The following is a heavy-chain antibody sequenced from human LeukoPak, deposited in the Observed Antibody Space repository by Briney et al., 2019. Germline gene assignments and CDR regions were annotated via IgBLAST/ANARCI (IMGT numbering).Heavy chain of an antibody. CDR2: ISYDGSNK. D-gene: IGHD6-6*01. V-gene: IGHV3-30*07. J-gene: IGHJ4*02. Sequence: GGSLRLSCAASGFTFTSYAMHWVRQAPGKGLEWVAVISYDGSNKYYADSVKGRFTISRDNSKNTLYLQMNSLRAEDTAVYYCAKDASSSSYFDYWGQGTLVTVSS. CDR3: AKDASSSSYFDY. CDR1: GFTFTSYA.